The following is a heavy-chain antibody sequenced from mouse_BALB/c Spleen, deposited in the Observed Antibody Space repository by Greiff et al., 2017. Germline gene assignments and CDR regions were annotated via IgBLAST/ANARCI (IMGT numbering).Heavy chain of an antibody. V-gene: IGHV1-4*02. CDR2: INPSSGYT. J-gene: IGHJ2*01. CDR1: GYTFTSYT. Sequence: QVQLKQSAAELARPGASVKMSCKASGYTFTSYTMHWVKQRPGQGLEWIGYINPSSGYTEYNQKFKDKTTLTADKSSSTAYMQLSSLTSEDSAVYYCARRGYRYPLDYWGQGTTLTVSS. D-gene: IGHD2-14*01. CDR3: ARRGYRYPLDY.